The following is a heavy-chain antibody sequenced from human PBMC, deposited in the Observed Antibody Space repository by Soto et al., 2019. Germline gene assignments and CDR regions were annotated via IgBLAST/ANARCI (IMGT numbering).Heavy chain of an antibody. CDR2: IYYSGST. D-gene: IGHD3-10*01. CDR3: ARLLYGLGSWFDP. CDR1: GGSISSYY. Sequence: QVQLQESGPGLVKPSETLSLTCTVSGGSISSYYWSWIRQPPGKALEWIGYIYYSGSTNYNPSLKSRVTISVDTSKNQFSLKLSSVTAADTAVYYCARLLYGLGSWFDPWGQGTLVTVSS. V-gene: IGHV4-59*08. J-gene: IGHJ5*02.